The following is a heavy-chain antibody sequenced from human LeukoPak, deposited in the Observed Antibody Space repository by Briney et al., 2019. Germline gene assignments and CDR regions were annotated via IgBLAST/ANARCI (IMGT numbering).Heavy chain of an antibody. Sequence: GGSLRLSCAASGFTVSSNYMSWVRQAPGKGLEWVSRITSDGSSASYADSVKGRFTISRDNAKSTLYLQMNSLRDEDTAVYYCARDSGSSRPHYWGQGTLVTVSS. CDR2: ITSDGSSA. J-gene: IGHJ4*02. CDR3: ARDSGSSRPHY. V-gene: IGHV3-74*01. D-gene: IGHD1-26*01. CDR1: GFTVSSNY.